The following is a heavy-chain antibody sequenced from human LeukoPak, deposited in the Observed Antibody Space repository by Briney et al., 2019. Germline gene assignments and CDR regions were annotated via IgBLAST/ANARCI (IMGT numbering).Heavy chain of an antibody. CDR3: ARAREYDILTGYYFDY. J-gene: IGHJ4*02. Sequence: GGSLRLSCAASGFTFSSYSMNWVRQAPGKGLEWVSSISSSSSYIYYADSVKGRFTIPRDNAKNSLYLQMNSLRAEDTAVYYCARAREYDILTGYYFDYWGQGTLVTVSS. V-gene: IGHV3-21*01. CDR2: ISSSSSYI. D-gene: IGHD3-9*01. CDR1: GFTFSSYS.